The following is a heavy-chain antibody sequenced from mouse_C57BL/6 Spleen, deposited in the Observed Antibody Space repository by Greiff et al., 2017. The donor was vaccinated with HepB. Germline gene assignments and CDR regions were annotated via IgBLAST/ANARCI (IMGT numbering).Heavy chain of an antibody. CDR3: ALYEGYHYFDY. CDR1: GYSITSGYY. V-gene: IGHV3-6*01. D-gene: IGHD2-3*01. J-gene: IGHJ2*01. CDR2: ISYDCNN. Sequence: VQLKESGPGLVKPSQSLSLTCSVTGYSITSGYYWNWVRQFPGNKLECMGYISYDCNNNYNPSLKNRIAITRDTSKNQFFLKLNPVTTEDTATYYCALYEGYHYFDYWGQGTTLTVSS.